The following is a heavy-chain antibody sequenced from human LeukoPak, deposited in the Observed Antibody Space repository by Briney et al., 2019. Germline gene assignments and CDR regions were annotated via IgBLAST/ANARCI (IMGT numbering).Heavy chain of an antibody. CDR3: ARASLWFGELLSDY. V-gene: IGHV1-2*06. Sequence: ASVKVSCKASGYTFTGYYMHWVRQAPGQGLEWMGRNNPNSGGTNYAQKFQGRVTMTRDTSISTAYMELSRLRSDDTAVYYCARASLWFGELLSDYWGQGTLVTVSS. J-gene: IGHJ4*02. D-gene: IGHD3-10*01. CDR2: NNPNSGGT. CDR1: GYTFTGYY.